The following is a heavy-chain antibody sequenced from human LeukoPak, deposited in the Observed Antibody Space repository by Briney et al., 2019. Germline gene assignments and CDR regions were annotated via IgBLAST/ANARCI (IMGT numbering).Heavy chain of an antibody. CDR3: ARALLLWFGEFNWFDP. D-gene: IGHD3-10*01. CDR1: GGTFSNYA. CDR2: ISAYNGNT. V-gene: IGHV1-18*01. J-gene: IGHJ5*02. Sequence: GASVKVSCKASGGTFSNYAISWVRQAPGQGLEWMGWISAYNGNTNYAQKLQGRVTMTTDTSTSTAYMELRSLRSDDTAVYYCARALLLWFGEFNWFDPWGQGTLVTVSS.